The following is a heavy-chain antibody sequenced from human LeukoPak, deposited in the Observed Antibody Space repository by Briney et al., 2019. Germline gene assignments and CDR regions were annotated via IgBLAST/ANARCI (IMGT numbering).Heavy chain of an antibody. D-gene: IGHD2-2*01. CDR2: INPKSGGT. Sequence: GASVKVSCKASGYTFTGYYMHWVRQAPGQGLEWMGWINPKSGGTNYAQKFQGRVTMTRDTSISTAYMELSRLRSDDTAVYYCARDVVVISPYDAFDIWGQGTMVTVSS. CDR3: ARDVVVISPYDAFDI. J-gene: IGHJ3*02. V-gene: IGHV1-2*02. CDR1: GYTFTGYY.